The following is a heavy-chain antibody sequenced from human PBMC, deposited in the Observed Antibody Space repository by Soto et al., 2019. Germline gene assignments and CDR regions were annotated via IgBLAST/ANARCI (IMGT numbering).Heavy chain of an antibody. J-gene: IGHJ4*02. CDR2: ISWNSGSI. CDR3: AKGFGGVIVIPIDY. CDR1: GFTFDDYA. D-gene: IGHD3-16*02. V-gene: IGHV3-9*01. Sequence: DVQLVESGGGLVQPGRSLRLSCAASGFTFDDYAMHWVRQAPGKGLEWVSGISWNSGSIGYADSVKGRFTISRDNAKNYLYLQMNSLRAEDTALYYCAKGFGGVIVIPIDYWGQGTLVTVSS.